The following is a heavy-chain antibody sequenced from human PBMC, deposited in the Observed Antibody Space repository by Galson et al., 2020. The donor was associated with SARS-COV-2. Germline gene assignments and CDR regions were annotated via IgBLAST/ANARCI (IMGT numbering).Heavy chain of an antibody. J-gene: IGHJ4*02. V-gene: IGHV3-7*03. CDR2: IKQDGSEK. Sequence: GESLKISCAASGFTFSSYWMSWVRQAPGKGLEWVANIKQDGSEKYYVDSVKGRFTISRDNAKNSLYQQMNSLRAEDTAVYYCARTGYSSWDFDYWGQGTLVTVS. CDR1: GFTFSSYW. D-gene: IGHD6-6*01. CDR3: ARTGYSSWDFDY.